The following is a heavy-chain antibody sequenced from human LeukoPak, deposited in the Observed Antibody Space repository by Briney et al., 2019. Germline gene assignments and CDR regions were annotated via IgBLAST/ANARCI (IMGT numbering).Heavy chain of an antibody. CDR2: ISGSGGST. CDR1: GFTFSSYA. V-gene: IGHV3-23*01. D-gene: IGHD1-1*01. J-gene: IGHJ4*02. CDR3: AKSTTKPTGTTGY. Sequence: GGSLRLSCAASGFTFSSYAMSWVRQAPGKGLEWVPDISGSGGSTYYADSVKGRFTISRDNSKNTLYLQMNSLRAEDTAVYYCAKSTTKPTGTTGYWGQGTLVTVSS.